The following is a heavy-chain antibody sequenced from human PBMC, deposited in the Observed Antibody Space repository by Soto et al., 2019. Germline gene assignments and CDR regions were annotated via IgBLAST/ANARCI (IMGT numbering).Heavy chain of an antibody. D-gene: IGHD6-13*01. CDR2: TYTSGST. J-gene: IGHJ5*02. CDR1: GGSISSYY. CDR3: ARSSIAAAGTGWFDP. V-gene: IGHV4-4*07. Sequence: QVQLQESGPGLVKPSETLSLTCTVSGGSISSYYWSWIRQPAGKGLEWIGRTYTSGSTNYNPSLNIPVTMSVDTSKNHFSLKLSSVTAADTAVYYCARSSIAAAGTGWFDPWGQGTLVTVSS.